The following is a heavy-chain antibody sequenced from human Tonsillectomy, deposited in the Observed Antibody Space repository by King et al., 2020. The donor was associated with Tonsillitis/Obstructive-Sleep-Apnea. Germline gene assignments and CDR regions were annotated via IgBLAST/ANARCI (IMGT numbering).Heavy chain of an antibody. CDR2: IYWDDDK. V-gene: IGHV2-5*02. J-gene: IGHJ6*02. CDR3: AHKGCSSTSCPYGMDV. Sequence: TLKESGPTLVKPTQTLTLTCTFSGFSLSTSGVGVGWIRQPPGKALEWLALIYWDDDKRYSPSLKSRLTITKDTSKNQVVLTMTNMDPVDTANYYCAHKGCSSTSCPYGMDVWGQGTTVTVSS. CDR1: GFSLSTSGVG. D-gene: IGHD2-2*01.